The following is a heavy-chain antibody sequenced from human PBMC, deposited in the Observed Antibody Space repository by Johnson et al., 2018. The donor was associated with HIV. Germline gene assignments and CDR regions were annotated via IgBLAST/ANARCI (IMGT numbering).Heavy chain of an antibody. CDR2: IKQDGSEK. J-gene: IGHJ3*02. D-gene: IGHD5-18*01. CDR1: GFTVSSNY. Sequence: VQLVESGGGLIQPGGSLRLSCAGSGFTVSSNYMSWVRQAPGKGLEWVANIKQDGSEKYYVDSVKGRFTISRDNAKTSLYLQMNSLRAEDTAVYYCAKPRIQLLLGDAFDIWGQGTMVTVSS. V-gene: IGHV3-7*01. CDR3: AKPRIQLLLGDAFDI.